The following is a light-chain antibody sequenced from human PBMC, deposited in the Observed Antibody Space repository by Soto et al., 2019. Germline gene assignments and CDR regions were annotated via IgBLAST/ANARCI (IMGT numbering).Light chain of an antibody. CDR3: QSHDSSLSVV. V-gene: IGLV1-40*01. CDR2: ANN. CDR1: SSNIGAGYD. J-gene: IGLJ2*01. Sequence: QAVVTQPPSVSGAPGQTITISCTGSSSNIGAGYDVHWFQQLPGRAPKLLIYANNNRPSGVPDRFSGSTSGTSASLAITGLQAEDEANYYCQSHDSSLSVVFGGGTKLTVL.